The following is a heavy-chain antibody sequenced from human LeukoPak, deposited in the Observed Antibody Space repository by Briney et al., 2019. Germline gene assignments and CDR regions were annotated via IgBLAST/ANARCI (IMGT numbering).Heavy chain of an antibody. Sequence: PGGSLRLSCAASGFTFSSYSMNWVRKAPGRGLEGVSYISSSSSTIYNADSVKGRFTISRDNAKNSLYLQMNSLRAEDTAVYYCARGPYDYYDSPFDIWGQGTMVTVSS. CDR3: ARGPYDYYDSPFDI. D-gene: IGHD3-22*01. CDR2: ISSSSSTI. J-gene: IGHJ3*02. V-gene: IGHV3-48*01. CDR1: GFTFSSYS.